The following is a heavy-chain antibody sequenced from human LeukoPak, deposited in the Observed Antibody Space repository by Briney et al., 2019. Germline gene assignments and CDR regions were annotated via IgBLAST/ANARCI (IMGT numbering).Heavy chain of an antibody. CDR1: GGTFSSYA. V-gene: IGHV1-69*13. J-gene: IGHJ5*02. CDR3: ATLGYDFWSGYYIWFDP. Sequence: SVKVSCKASGGTFSSYAISWVRQAPGQGLEWMGGIIPIFGTANYAQKFQGRVTITADESTSTAYMELSSLRSEDTAVYYWATLGYDFWSGYYIWFDPWGQGTLVTVSS. CDR2: IIPIFGTA. D-gene: IGHD3-3*01.